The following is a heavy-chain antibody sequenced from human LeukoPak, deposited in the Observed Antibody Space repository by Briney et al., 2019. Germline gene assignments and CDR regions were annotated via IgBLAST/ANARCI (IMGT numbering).Heavy chain of an antibody. V-gene: IGHV3-21*04. J-gene: IGHJ3*02. Sequence: GGSLRLSCAASGFTFSSYSMNWVRQAPGKGLEWVSSISSSSSYIYYADSVKGRFTISRDNAKNSLSLQMNSLRAEDTAVYYCARDDSFDAFDIWGQGTMVTVSS. CDR1: GFTFSSYS. CDR2: ISSSSSYI. CDR3: ARDDSFDAFDI. D-gene: IGHD3-3*01.